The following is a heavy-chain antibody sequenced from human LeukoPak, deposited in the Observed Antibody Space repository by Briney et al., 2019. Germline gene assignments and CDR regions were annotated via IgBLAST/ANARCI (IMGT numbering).Heavy chain of an antibody. CDR2: INPSGGST. D-gene: IGHD3-10*01. J-gene: IGHJ5*02. CDR1: GYTFTSYG. Sequence: GASVKVSCKASGYTFTSYGISWVRQAPGQGLEWMGIINPSGGSTSYAQKFQGRVTMTRDTSTSTVYMELSSLRSEDTAVYYCARGTKQLLWLTNDAGGWFDPWGQGTLVTVSS. V-gene: IGHV1-46*01. CDR3: ARGTKQLLWLTNDAGGWFDP.